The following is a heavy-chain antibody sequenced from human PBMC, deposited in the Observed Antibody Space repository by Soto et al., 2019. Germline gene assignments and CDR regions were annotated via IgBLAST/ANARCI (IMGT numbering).Heavy chain of an antibody. CDR3: ARDGPTSSCYTY. J-gene: IGHJ4*02. V-gene: IGHV1-69*05. D-gene: IGHD2-2*02. Sequence: SVKVSCKASGYTFTSYDINWVRQATGQGLEWMGGIIPIFGTANYAQKFQGRVTITRDTSATTAYMELSSLKSEDTALYYCARDGPTSSCYTYWGQGTLVTVSS. CDR2: IIPIFGTA. CDR1: GYTFTSYD.